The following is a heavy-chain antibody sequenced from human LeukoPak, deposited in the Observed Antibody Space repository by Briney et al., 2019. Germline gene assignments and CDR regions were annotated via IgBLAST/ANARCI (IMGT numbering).Heavy chain of an antibody. V-gene: IGHV1-8*03. CDR2: MNPNSGNT. CDR1: GGTFSSYA. D-gene: IGHD2/OR15-2a*01. J-gene: IGHJ5*02. Sequence: ASVKVSCKASGGTFSSYAISWVRQATGQGLEWMGWMNPNSGNTGYAQKFQGRVTITRNTSISTAYVELSSLRSEDTAVYYCARGGEIIVAELNWFDPWGQGTLVTVSS. CDR3: ARGGEIIVAELNWFDP.